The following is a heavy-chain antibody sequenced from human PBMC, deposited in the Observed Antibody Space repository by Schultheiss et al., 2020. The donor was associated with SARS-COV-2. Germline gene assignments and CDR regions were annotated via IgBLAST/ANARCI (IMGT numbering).Heavy chain of an antibody. J-gene: IGHJ4*02. CDR3: AGSSSWSYYFDY. D-gene: IGHD6-13*01. Sequence: SETLSLTCTVSGGSISSGSYYWSWIRQPAGKGLEWIGRIYTSGSTNYNPSLTSRVTISLDTSKNQFSLKLSSVTAADTAVYYCAGSSSWSYYFDYWGQGTLVTVSS. CDR2: IYTSGST. V-gene: IGHV4-61*02. CDR1: GGSISSGSYY.